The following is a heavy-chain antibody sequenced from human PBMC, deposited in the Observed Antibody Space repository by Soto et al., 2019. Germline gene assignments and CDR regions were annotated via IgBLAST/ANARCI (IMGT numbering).Heavy chain of an antibody. J-gene: IGHJ4*02. Sequence: LRLSCAASGFTVSSNYMSWVRQAPGKGLEWVSVIYSGGSTYYADSVKGRFTISRDNSKNTLYLQMNSLRAEDTAVYYCASRYSGSFRGEDYWGQGTLVTVSS. CDR3: ASRYSGSFRGEDY. D-gene: IGHD1-26*01. V-gene: IGHV3-53*01. CDR2: IYSGGST. CDR1: GFTVSSNY.